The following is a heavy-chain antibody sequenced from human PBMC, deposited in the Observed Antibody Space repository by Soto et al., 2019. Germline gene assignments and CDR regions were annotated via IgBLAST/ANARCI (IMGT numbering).Heavy chain of an antibody. CDR1: GFTFSSYG. CDR2: ISYDGSNK. CDR3: ATAEGPDIVVVVAATPIDY. J-gene: IGHJ4*02. V-gene: IGHV3-30*03. Sequence: GGSLRLSCAASGFTFSSYGMHWVRQAPGKGLEWVAVISYDGSNKYYADSVKGRFTISRDNSKNTLYLQMNSLRAEDTAVYYCATAEGPDIVVVVAATPIDYWGQGTLVTVSS. D-gene: IGHD2-15*01.